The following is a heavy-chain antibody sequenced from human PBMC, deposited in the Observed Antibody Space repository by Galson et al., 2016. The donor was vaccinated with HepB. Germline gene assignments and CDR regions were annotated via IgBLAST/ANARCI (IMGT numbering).Heavy chain of an antibody. J-gene: IGHJ4*02. D-gene: IGHD6-19*01. CDR1: GYTFITYG. CDR2: ISTYNGNT. Sequence: SVKVSCKASGYTFITYGITWVRQTPGQGLEWMGWISTYNGNTNYAQHLQGRVNMTTHTSATTAYMELRNLSSDDTAVYYCARGSGSGWYIDYWGQGTLVTVSS. V-gene: IGHV1-18*01. CDR3: ARGSGSGWYIDY.